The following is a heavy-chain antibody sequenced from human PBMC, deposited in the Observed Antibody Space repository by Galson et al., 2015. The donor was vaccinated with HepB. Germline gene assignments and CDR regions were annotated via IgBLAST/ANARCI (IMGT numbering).Heavy chain of an antibody. CDR2: ISGGGGHT. CDR1: GFNFNTYA. CDR3: ARGMRCLAGSIDV. J-gene: IGHJ6*02. Sequence: SLRLSCAASGFNFNTYAMNWVRQAPGKGLEWVSTISGGGGHTYSADYVKGRFTISGDTSKNTLYLQLNSLRTEDTAVYYFARGMRCLAGSIDVWGQGATVTVSS. V-gene: IGHV3-23*01. D-gene: IGHD2-15*01.